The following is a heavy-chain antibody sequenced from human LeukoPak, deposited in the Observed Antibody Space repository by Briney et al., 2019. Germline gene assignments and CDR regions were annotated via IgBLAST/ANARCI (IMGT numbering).Heavy chain of an antibody. CDR3: ARDFMYSITCAGC. J-gene: IGHJ4*02. V-gene: IGHV3-66*01. Sequence: GGSLRLSCAASGFTVSSSYMSWVRQAPGKGLECISVIYSGGSTNYADSVKGRFTISRDNAKNTLYLQMNSLRVEDTAVYYCARDFMYSITCAGCWGQGTLVTVSS. D-gene: IGHD6-13*01. CDR2: IYSGGST. CDR1: GFTVSSSY.